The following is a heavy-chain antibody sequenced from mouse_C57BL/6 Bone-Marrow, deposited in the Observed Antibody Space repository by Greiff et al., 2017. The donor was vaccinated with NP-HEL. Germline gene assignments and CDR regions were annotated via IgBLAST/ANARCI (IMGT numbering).Heavy chain of an antibody. CDR2: INYDGSST. CDR1: GFTFSDYY. Sequence: EVMLVESEGGLVQPGSSMKLSCTTSGFTFSDYYMAWVRQVPEKGLDWVANINYDGSSTYYLDSLKCRFIISRDNAKNILYLQMSSLKSEDTATYYCSREGGLRRRTYAMDYWGQGTSVTVSS. CDR3: SREGGLRRRTYAMDY. D-gene: IGHD2-4*01. V-gene: IGHV5-16*01. J-gene: IGHJ4*01.